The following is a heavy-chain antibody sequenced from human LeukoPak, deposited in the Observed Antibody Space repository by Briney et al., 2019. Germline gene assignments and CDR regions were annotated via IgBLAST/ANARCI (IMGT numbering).Heavy chain of an antibody. J-gene: IGHJ5*02. Sequence: SETLSLTCTVSGGSISSSSYYWGWIRQPPGKGLVWIGSIYYSGSTYYNPSLKSRVTISVDTSKDQFSLKLSSVTAADTAVYYCARLPLQDNWFDPWGQGTLVTVSS. CDR3: ARLPLQDNWFDP. CDR1: GGSISSSSYY. CDR2: IYYSGST. V-gene: IGHV4-39*01. D-gene: IGHD4-11*01.